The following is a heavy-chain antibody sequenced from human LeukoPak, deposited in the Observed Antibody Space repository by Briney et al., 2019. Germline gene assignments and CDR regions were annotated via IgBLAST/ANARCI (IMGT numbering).Heavy chain of an antibody. CDR1: GFTFSSSA. D-gene: IGHD2/OR15-2a*01. CDR3: AKVVAGNIDYYFDY. CDR2: ISYDGGNK. J-gene: IGHJ4*02. V-gene: IGHV3-30-3*01. Sequence: GGSLRLSCVASGFTFSSSAMHWVRQAPGKGLDWVAAISYDGGNKYYADSVKGRFTISRDNSKNTVYLQMRNLRVEHTAVYYCAKVVAGNIDYYFDYWGQGILVAVSS.